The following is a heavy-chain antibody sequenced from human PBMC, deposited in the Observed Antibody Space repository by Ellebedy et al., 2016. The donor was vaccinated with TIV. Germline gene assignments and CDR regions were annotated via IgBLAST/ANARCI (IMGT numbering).Heavy chain of an antibody. V-gene: IGHV3-33*05. D-gene: IGHD3-10*01. J-gene: IGHJ3*02. CDR2: ISYDRSEI. Sequence: GESLKISXAASGFTFGSYGMHWVRQTPGKGLEWVAFISYDRSEIHYGDSVKGRFTISRDKSKNTLYLQMNSLGAEDTALYYCARLELLATPDAFDIWGQGTMVTVSS. CDR1: GFTFGSYG. CDR3: ARLELLATPDAFDI.